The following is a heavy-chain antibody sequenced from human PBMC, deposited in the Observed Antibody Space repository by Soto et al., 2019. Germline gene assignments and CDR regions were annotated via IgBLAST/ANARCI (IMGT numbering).Heavy chain of an antibody. J-gene: IGHJ3*02. CDR2: INAYNGNK. CDR3: ARGDTYYYGSGSYPPDAEAAFDI. D-gene: IGHD3-10*01. V-gene: IGHV1-18*01. CDR1: GYTFTSYG. Sequence: QVQLVQSGAEVKKPGASVKVSCKASGYTFTSYGISWVRQAPGQGLEWIGRINAYNGNKNYAQKLPGRVTMTTDTSTRTAYMELRSLRSDDTAVYYCARGDTYYYGSGSYPPDAEAAFDIWGQGTMVTVSS.